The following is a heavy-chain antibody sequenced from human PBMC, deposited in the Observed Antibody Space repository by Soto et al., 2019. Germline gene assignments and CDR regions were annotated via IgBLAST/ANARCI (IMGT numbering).Heavy chain of an antibody. CDR2: ISYDGSNK. J-gene: IGHJ6*02. CDR3: AKDQWGDSSGWYKISYYFYYVMDV. Sequence: QVQLVESGGGVVQPGRSLRLSCAASGFTFSSYGMHWVRQAPGKGLEWVAVISYDGSNKYYADSVKGRFTISRDNSKNTLYLKRNSLRAEETAVYYCAKDQWGDSSGWYKISYYFYYVMDVWGQGTTVTVS. CDR1: GFTFSSYG. D-gene: IGHD6-19*01. V-gene: IGHV3-30*18.